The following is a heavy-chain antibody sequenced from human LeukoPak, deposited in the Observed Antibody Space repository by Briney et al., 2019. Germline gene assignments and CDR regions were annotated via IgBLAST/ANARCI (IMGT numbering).Heavy chain of an antibody. CDR1: GYTLTELS. J-gene: IGHJ6*02. CDR2: FDPEDGET. D-gene: IGHD1-26*01. CDR3: ATVNLRRGSYYYYYYGMDV. Sequence: ASVKVSCKVSGYTLTELSMHWVRQAPGKGLEWVGGFDPEDGETIYAQKFQGRVTMTEDTSTDTAYMELSSLRSEDTAVYYCATVNLRRGSYYYYYYGMDVWGQGTTVTVSS. V-gene: IGHV1-24*01.